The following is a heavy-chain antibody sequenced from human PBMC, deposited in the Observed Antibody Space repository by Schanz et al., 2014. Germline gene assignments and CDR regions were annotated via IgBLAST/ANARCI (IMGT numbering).Heavy chain of an antibody. Sequence: QVQLVESGGGVVQFGRSLRLSCAASGFTFSNYGMHWVRQAPGKGLEWVAVIWSDGSGKYYADSVKGRFTISRDSPKNTLYLQMNSLRAEDTALYYCARDSGPYYDKSMDVWGQGTTVAVSS. J-gene: IGHJ6*02. CDR3: ARDSGPYYDKSMDV. V-gene: IGHV3-33*01. D-gene: IGHD3-9*01. CDR2: IWSDGSGK. CDR1: GFTFSNYG.